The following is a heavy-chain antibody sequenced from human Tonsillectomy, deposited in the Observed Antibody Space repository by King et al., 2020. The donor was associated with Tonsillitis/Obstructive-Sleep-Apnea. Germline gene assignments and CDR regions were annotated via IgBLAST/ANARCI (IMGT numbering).Heavy chain of an antibody. CDR2: ISWNSGSI. CDR1: GFTFDDYA. Sequence: VQLVESGGGLVQPGRSLRLSCAASGFTFDDYAMHWVRQAPGKGLEWVSGISWNSGSIGYAVSVKGRFTISRDNAKNSLYLQMNSLRAEDTALYYCAKDEEYSSSANFDYWGQGTLVTVSS. V-gene: IGHV3-9*01. CDR3: AKDEEYSSSANFDY. J-gene: IGHJ4*02. D-gene: IGHD6-6*01.